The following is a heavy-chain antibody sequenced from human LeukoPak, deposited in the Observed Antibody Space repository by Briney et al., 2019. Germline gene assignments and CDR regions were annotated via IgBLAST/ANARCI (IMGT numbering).Heavy chain of an antibody. CDR3: ARDTRDVGYGMDV. J-gene: IGHJ6*02. CDR1: GFTVSSNY. V-gene: IGHV3-66*02. D-gene: IGHD5-24*01. Sequence: GGSLRLSCAASGFTVSSNYMSWVRQAPGKGREWVSVIYSGGSTYYADSVKGRFTISRDNSKNTLYLQMNSLRAEDTAVYYYARDTRDVGYGMDVWGQGTTVTVSS. CDR2: IYSGGST.